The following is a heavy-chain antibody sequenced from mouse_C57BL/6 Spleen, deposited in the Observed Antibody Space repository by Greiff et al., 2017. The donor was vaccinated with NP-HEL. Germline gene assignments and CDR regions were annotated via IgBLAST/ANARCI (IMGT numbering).Heavy chain of an antibody. V-gene: IGHV6-3*01. Sequence: EVKLMESGGGLVQPGGSMKLSCVASGFTFSNYWMNWVRQSPEKGLEWVAQIRLKSDNYATHYAESVKGRFTISRDDSKSSVYLQMNNLRAEDTGIYYCTGDDYDVAFAYWGQGTLVTVSA. CDR1: GFTFSNYW. CDR3: TGDDYDVAFAY. D-gene: IGHD2-4*01. J-gene: IGHJ3*01. CDR2: IRLKSDNYAT.